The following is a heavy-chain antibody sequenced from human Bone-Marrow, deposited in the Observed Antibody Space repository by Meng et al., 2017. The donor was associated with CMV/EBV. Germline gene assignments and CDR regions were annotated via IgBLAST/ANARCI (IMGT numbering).Heavy chain of an antibody. Sequence: QPQLEQWGAALFQPSETLYPTCSVFGGSFSGYYWSWIRQPPGKGLEWIGEINHSGSTNYNPSLKSRVTISVDTSKNQFSLKLSSVTAADTAVYYCARGRTAAGATTTTFDYWGQGTLVTVSS. V-gene: IGHV4-34*01. CDR1: GGSFSGYY. D-gene: IGHD6-13*01. J-gene: IGHJ4*02. CDR2: INHSGST. CDR3: ARGRTAAGATTTTFDY.